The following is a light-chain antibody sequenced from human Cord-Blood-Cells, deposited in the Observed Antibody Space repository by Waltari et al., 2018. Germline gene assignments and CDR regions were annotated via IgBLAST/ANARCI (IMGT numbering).Light chain of an antibody. Sequence: QSVLTQPPSASGTPGQRVTISCSGSSSNIGSNTVNWYQQLPVTAPKLLIYSNNQRPSGVPDRFSGSKSGTSASLAISGLQSEDEADYYCAAWDDSLNGVFGGGTKLTVL. J-gene: IGLJ3*02. CDR3: AAWDDSLNGV. CDR1: SSNIGSNT. V-gene: IGLV1-44*01. CDR2: SNN.